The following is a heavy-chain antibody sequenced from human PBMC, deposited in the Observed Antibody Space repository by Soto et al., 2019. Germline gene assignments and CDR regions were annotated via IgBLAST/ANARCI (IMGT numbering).Heavy chain of an antibody. CDR1: GGTFSSYT. Sequence: QVQLVQSGAEVKKPGSSVKVACKASGGTFSSYTISWVRQAPGQGLEWMGRIIPILGIANYAQKFQGRVTITADKSTSTAYMELSSLRSEDTAVYYCTRALVGATPRHFDYWGQGTLATVSS. CDR3: TRALVGATPRHFDY. J-gene: IGHJ4*02. D-gene: IGHD1-26*01. V-gene: IGHV1-69*02. CDR2: IIPILGIA.